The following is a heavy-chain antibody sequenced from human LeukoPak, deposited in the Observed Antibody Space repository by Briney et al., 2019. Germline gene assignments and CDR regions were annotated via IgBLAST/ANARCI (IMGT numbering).Heavy chain of an antibody. Sequence: PSETLSLTCTVSGGSISGYYWSWIRQPPGKGLEWIGEINHSGSTNYNPSLKSRVTISVDTSKNQFSLKLSSVTAADTAVYYCARLGYGDYWGQGTLVTVSS. V-gene: IGHV4-34*01. D-gene: IGHD5-12*01. CDR2: INHSGST. J-gene: IGHJ4*02. CDR3: ARLGYGDY. CDR1: GGSISGYY.